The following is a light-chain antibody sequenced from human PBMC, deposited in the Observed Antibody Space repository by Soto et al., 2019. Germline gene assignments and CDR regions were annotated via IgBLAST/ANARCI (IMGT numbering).Light chain of an antibody. V-gene: IGKV1-16*02. CDR3: QQYHTYPWT. J-gene: IGKJ1*01. CDR2: AAS. Sequence: DIQMTQSPSSLSASVGDRVTITCRASQGISHSLAWFQQRPGKGPKSLIYAASTLHGGVPSKFSGSGSGTDFSLTISSLQPEDFAVYYCQQYHTYPWTFGQGTKVEMK. CDR1: QGISHS.